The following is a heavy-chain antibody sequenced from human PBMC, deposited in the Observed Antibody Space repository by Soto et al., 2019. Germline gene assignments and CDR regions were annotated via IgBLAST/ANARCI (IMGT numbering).Heavy chain of an antibody. D-gene: IGHD2-2*01. Sequence: PSQTLSLTCAISGDIVSSNSAAWNWIRQSPSRGLEWLGRTYYRSKWYNDYAVSVKSRITINPDTSKNQFSLQLNSVSPEDTAVYYCARENLGYCSSTSCAAEWYFEYWGQGNLVTVSS. J-gene: IGHJ4*02. V-gene: IGHV6-1*01. CDR2: TYYRSKWYN. CDR1: GDIVSSNSAA. CDR3: ARENLGYCSSTSCAAEWYFEY.